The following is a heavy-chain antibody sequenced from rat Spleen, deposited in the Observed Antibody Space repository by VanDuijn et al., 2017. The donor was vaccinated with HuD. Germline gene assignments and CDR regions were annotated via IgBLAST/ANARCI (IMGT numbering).Heavy chain of an antibody. Sequence: EVQLVESGGGLVQPGRSMKFSCAASGLSFSNYDMAWVRQAPTKGLEWVASISYDGSSTFYRDSVRARFTISRDNAKNTLYLQMDSLKSEDTASYYCARHQPGGTTVALDYWGQGVMVTVSS. CDR1: GLSFSNYD. D-gene: IGHD1-3*01. V-gene: IGHV5-22*01. CDR3: ARHQPGGTTVALDY. J-gene: IGHJ2*01. CDR2: ISYDGSST.